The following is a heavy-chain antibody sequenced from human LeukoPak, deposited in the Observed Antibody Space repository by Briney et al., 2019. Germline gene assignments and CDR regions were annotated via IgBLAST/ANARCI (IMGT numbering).Heavy chain of an antibody. CDR3: ARHKAPTGGWFDP. CDR1: GYSFTSYW. J-gene: IGHJ5*02. Sequence: PGGSLRLSCKGSGYSFTSYWIGWVRQMPGKGLEWMGIIYPGDSDARYSPSFQGQVTISADKSISTAYLRWSSLKASDTAMYYCARHKAPTGGWFDPWGQGTLVTVSS. CDR2: IYPGDSDA. V-gene: IGHV5-51*01. D-gene: IGHD1-1*01.